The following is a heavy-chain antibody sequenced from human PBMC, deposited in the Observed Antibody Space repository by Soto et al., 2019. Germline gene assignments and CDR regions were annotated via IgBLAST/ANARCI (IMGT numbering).Heavy chain of an antibody. CDR3: ARARFEPSERYFQL. J-gene: IGHJ1*01. D-gene: IGHD3-3*01. Sequence: QMQLQESGPGLVKTSQTLSLMCTVSGGSISSENYYWNWIRHHPGKGLEWIGYVFHTGTTHYNPPLESRLTISVDIYKNRCSLRLTSVTAAYAAVYYCARARFEPSERYFQLWGQGTQVTVSS. CDR2: VFHTGTT. V-gene: IGHV4-31*03. CDR1: GGSISSENYY.